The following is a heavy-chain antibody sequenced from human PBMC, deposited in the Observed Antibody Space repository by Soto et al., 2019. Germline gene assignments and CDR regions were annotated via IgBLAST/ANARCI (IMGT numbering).Heavy chain of an antibody. D-gene: IGHD6-13*01. V-gene: IGHV1-46*01. Sequence: ASVKVSCKASGYTFTSYYMHWVRQAPGQGLEWMGIINPSGGSTSYAQKFQGRVTMTRDTSTSTVYMELSSLRSEDTAVYYCARAGSEGNIAAAGFYFDYWGQGTLVTVSS. CDR3: ARAGSEGNIAAAGFYFDY. J-gene: IGHJ4*02. CDR2: INPSGGST. CDR1: GYTFTSYY.